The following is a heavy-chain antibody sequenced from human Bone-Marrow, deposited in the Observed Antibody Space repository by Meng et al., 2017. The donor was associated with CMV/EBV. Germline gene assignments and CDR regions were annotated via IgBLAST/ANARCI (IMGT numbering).Heavy chain of an antibody. V-gene: IGHV3-74*01. D-gene: IGHD2-2*01. CDR3: TLGYCSSTSCYVTDYYYYGMDV. Sequence: GESLKISCAVSGFTFSNYWMHWVRQAPGKGLVWVSRTNSDGSNIIYADSVKGRFTISRDNAKNTLYLQMNSLRAEDTAVYYCTLGYCSSTSCYVTDYYYYGMDVWGQGTTVTVSS. CDR2: TNSDGSNI. J-gene: IGHJ6*02. CDR1: GFTFSNYW.